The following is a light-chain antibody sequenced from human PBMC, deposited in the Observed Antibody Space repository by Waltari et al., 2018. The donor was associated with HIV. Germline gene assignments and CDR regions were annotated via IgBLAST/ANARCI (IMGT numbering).Light chain of an antibody. V-gene: IGLV1-44*01. J-gene: IGLJ1*01. CDR1: SSNIGSNA. CDR3: AAWDDSLNDSYV. CDR2: MSK. Sequence: QSVLTQPPSASGTPGQRVTIPCSGSSSNIGSNAVNWYQQLPGTAPKLRIYMSKQRPSGVPYRFSGSKTGTSASLAISGLQSDDEADYYCAAWDDSLNDSYVFGPGTKVTVL.